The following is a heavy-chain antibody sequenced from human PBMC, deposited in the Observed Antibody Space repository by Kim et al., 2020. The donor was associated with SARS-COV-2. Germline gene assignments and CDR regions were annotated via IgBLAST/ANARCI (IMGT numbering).Heavy chain of an antibody. V-gene: IGHV3-11*05. CDR1: GFTFSDYY. Sequence: GGSLRLSCAASGFTFSDYYMSWIRQAPGKGLEWVSYISSSSSYTNYADSVKGRFTISRDNAKNSLYLQMNSLRAEDTAVYYCAREGGPDGYNPLGDYWGQGTLVTVSS. CDR2: ISSSSSYT. D-gene: IGHD5-12*01. CDR3: AREGGPDGYNPLGDY. J-gene: IGHJ4*02.